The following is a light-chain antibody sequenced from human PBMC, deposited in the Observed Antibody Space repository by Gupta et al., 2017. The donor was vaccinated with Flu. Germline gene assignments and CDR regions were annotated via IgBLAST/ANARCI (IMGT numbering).Light chain of an antibody. CDR1: QNILYKSDNKNY. Sequence: DIVMTQSPESLAVSMGERVTINCKSSQNILYKSDNKNYLAWYQQTSGQPPKVLIYWASYRDNGVPDRFSGSGAGTDFALTISGRQAEDLGVYYCQQQDYFPFAFGQGTKVEIK. V-gene: IGKV4-1*01. J-gene: IGKJ1*01. CDR3: QQQDYFPFA. CDR2: WAS.